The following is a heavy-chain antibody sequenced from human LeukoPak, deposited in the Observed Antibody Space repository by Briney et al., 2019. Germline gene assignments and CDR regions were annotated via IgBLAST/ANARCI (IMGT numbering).Heavy chain of an antibody. V-gene: IGHV1-69*04. Sequence: SVKVSCKASGGTFSSYAISWVRQAPGQGLEWMGRIIPILGIANYAQKFQGRVTITADKSTSTAYMELSSLRSEDTAVYYCASARGLITMVRGALDAFDIRGQGTMVTVSS. CDR3: ASARGLITMVRGALDAFDI. CDR1: GGTFSSYA. CDR2: IIPILGIA. D-gene: IGHD3-10*01. J-gene: IGHJ3*02.